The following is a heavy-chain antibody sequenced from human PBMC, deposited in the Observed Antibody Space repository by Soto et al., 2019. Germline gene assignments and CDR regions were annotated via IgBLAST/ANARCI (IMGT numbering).Heavy chain of an antibody. CDR2: ISYDGSNK. J-gene: IGHJ4*02. D-gene: IGHD5-18*01. Sequence: PGGSLRLSCAASGFTFSSYAMHWVRQAPGKGLEWVAVISYDGSNKYYADSVKGRFTISRDNSKNTLYLQMNSLRAEDTAVYYCARDAYPSSYGYSYFDYWGQGTLVTVPQ. CDR3: ARDAYPSSYGYSYFDY. V-gene: IGHV3-30-3*01. CDR1: GFTFSSYA.